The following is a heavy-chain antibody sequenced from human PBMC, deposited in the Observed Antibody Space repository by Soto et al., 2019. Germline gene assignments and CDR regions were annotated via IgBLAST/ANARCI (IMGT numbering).Heavy chain of an antibody. CDR1: GYTFTSYY. V-gene: IGHV1-46*01. CDR3: ARDYYYDSSGYIFHAFDI. J-gene: IGHJ3*02. D-gene: IGHD3-22*01. CDR2: INPSGGTT. Sequence: ASVKVSCKASGYTFTSYYMHWVRQAPGQGLEWMGIINPSGGTTSYAQKFQGRVTMTRDTSTSTVYMELSSLRSEDTAVYYCARDYYYDSSGYIFHAFDIWGQGTMVTVSS.